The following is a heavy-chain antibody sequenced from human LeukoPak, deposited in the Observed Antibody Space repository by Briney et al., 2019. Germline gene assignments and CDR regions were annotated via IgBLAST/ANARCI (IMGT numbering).Heavy chain of an antibody. CDR2: ISYDGSNK. Sequence: GGSLRLSCAASGFTFSSYAMHWVRQAPGKGLEWVAVISYDGSNKYYADSVKGRFTISRDNSKNTLYLQMNSLRAEDTAVYYCARDPLIYTIEAAAEDYWGQGTLVTVSS. CDR1: GFTFSSYA. J-gene: IGHJ4*02. D-gene: IGHD6-13*01. V-gene: IGHV3-30*01. CDR3: ARDPLIYTIEAAAEDY.